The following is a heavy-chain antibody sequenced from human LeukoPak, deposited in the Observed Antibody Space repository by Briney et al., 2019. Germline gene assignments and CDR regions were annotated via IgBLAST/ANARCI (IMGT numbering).Heavy chain of an antibody. J-gene: IGHJ4*02. CDR3: ARVRYYDSSGYPEIDY. CDR1: GYTFTGYY. CDR2: INPNSGGT. D-gene: IGHD3-22*01. V-gene: IGHV1-2*02. Sequence: ASVKVSCKASGYTFTGYYMHWVRQAPGQGLEWMGWINPNSGGTNYAQKFQGRVTMTRDTSISTAYMELSGLRSDDTAVYYCARVRYYDSSGYPEIDYWGQGTLVTVSS.